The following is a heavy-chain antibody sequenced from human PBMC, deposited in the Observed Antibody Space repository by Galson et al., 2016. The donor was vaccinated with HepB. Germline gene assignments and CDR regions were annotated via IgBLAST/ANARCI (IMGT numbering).Heavy chain of an antibody. V-gene: IGHV3-53*05. Sequence: SLRLSCAVSGFAVRSNFMAWVRQAPGKGPEWVSLICSGGSTYYADSVKGRFTISRDNAKNSLYLEMNSLRPEDTALYYCAKDFGDYYGSGTFLTYFDFWGHGTRVTVSS. CDR3: AKDFGDYYGSGTFLTYFDF. J-gene: IGHJ4*01. CDR1: GFAVRSNF. CDR2: ICSGGST. D-gene: IGHD3-10*01.